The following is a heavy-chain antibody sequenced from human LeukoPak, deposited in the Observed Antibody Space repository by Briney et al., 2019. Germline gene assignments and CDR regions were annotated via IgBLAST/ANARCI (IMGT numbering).Heavy chain of an antibody. J-gene: IGHJ3*02. CDR1: GGSISYYY. Sequence: TSETLSLTCTVSGGSISYYYWGWIRQPAGKGLEWIGRIYSSGSTNYNPSLKSRVTISVDMSKNQFSLKLSSVSAADTAVYYCARDLLHRGYAFDIWGQGTMVTVSS. CDR2: IYSSGST. CDR3: ARDLLHRGYAFDI. D-gene: IGHD5-12*01. V-gene: IGHV4-4*07.